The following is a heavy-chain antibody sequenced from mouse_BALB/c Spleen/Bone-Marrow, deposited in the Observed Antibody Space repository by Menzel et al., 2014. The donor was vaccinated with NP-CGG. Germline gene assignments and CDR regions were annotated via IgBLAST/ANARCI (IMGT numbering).Heavy chain of an antibody. CDR1: GYTFTEYT. J-gene: IGHJ3*01. V-gene: IGHV1-18*01. CDR3: ARGYGTYWFTY. CDR2: INPNNGGT. D-gene: IGHD2-1*01. Sequence: EVQGVESGPELVKPGASVKISCKTSGYTFTEYTMHWVKQRHGKSLEWIGGINPNNGGTNYNQKFKGKATMTVDKSSSTAYMELRSLTSDDSAVYYRARGYGTYWFTYWGQGTLVTVSA.